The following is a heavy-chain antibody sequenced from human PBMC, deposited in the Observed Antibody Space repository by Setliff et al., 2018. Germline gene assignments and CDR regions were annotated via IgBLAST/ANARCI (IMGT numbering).Heavy chain of an antibody. J-gene: IGHJ4*02. Sequence: SETLSLTCNVSGGPIAGSTYYWGWIRQPPGKGLEWIGRIYYSGNTYYNSSLRSRVTISVDTSKNQFSLKLSSVTAADTAVYYCARTGTYRYFDYWGQGTLVTVSS. D-gene: IGHD1-1*01. CDR3: ARTGTYRYFDY. CDR2: IYYSGNT. CDR1: GGPIAGSTYY. V-gene: IGHV4-39*01.